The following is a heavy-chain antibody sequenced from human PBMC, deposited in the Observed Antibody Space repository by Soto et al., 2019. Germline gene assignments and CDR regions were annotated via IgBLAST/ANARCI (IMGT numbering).Heavy chain of an antibody. Sequence: GGSLRLSCAASGFTFDDYAMHWVRQAPGKGLEWVSLISWDGGSTYYADSVKGRFTISRDNSKNSLYLQMNSLRAEDTALYYCATGVAAAGPFDYWGQGTLVTVS. V-gene: IGHV3-43D*04. CDR3: ATGVAAAGPFDY. CDR2: ISWDGGST. J-gene: IGHJ4*02. D-gene: IGHD6-13*01. CDR1: GFTFDDYA.